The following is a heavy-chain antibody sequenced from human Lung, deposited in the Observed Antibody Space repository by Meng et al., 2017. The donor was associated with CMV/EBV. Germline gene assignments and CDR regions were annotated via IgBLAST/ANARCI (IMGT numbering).Heavy chain of an antibody. V-gene: IGHV1-8*01. CDR1: GYTFTTYD. CDR2: MNLKSGDS. J-gene: IGHJ4*02. Sequence: ASVXVSCKASGYTFTTYDINWVRQATGQGLEWIGWMNLKSGDSGSAQKFQGRVTMTRATSISTAYMELSGLTSEDTAMYYCARAAGDLDYWGQGTLVTVSS. D-gene: IGHD4-17*01. CDR3: ARAAGDLDY.